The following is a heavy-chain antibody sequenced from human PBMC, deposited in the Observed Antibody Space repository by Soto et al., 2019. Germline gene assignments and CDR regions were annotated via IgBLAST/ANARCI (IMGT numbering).Heavy chain of an antibody. CDR3: ARDQVSILWFGELTPPGYYGMDV. J-gene: IGHJ6*02. V-gene: IGHV1-18*04. D-gene: IGHD3-10*01. Sequence: GASVKVSCKASGYTFTSYGISWVRQAPGQGLEWMGWISAYNGNTNYAQKPQGRVTMTTDTSTSTAYMELRSLRSDDTAVYYCARDQVSILWFGELTPPGYYGMDVWGQGTTVTVSS. CDR2: ISAYNGNT. CDR1: GYTFTSYG.